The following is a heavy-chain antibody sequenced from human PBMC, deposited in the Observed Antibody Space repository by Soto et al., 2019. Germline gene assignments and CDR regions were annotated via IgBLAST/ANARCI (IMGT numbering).Heavy chain of an antibody. CDR1: GGSFSGYY. V-gene: IGHV4-34*01. J-gene: IGHJ5*02. CDR2: INHSGST. Sequence: SETLSLTCAVYGGSFSGYYWSWIRQPPGKGLEWIGEINHSGSTNYNPSLKSRVTISVDTSKNQFSLKLSSVTAADTAVYYCARVSRGSGSYYILVWFDPWGQGTLVTVSS. CDR3: ARVSRGSGSYYILVWFDP. D-gene: IGHD3-10*01.